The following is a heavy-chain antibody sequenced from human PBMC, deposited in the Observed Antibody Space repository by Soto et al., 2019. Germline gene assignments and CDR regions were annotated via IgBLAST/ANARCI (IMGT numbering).Heavy chain of an antibody. D-gene: IGHD4-17*01. Sequence: QLRLQESGPGLVKPSETLSLTCTVSGGPIDSSTYYWGWIRQPPGKGLEWIGSIYFSGSTYYSPSLKSRVTISVDTSKNQFSLNLSSVTAADTSVYYCARHRKTYGDYENWFGPWGQGTLVTVSS. CDR2: IYFSGST. CDR1: GGPIDSSTYY. J-gene: IGHJ5*02. V-gene: IGHV4-39*01. CDR3: ARHRKTYGDYENWFGP.